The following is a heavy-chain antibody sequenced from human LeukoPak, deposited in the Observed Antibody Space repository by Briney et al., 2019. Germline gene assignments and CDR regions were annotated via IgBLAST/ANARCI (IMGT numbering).Heavy chain of an antibody. D-gene: IGHD2-2*01. CDR3: ARRVPVRPRYAFDI. CDR2: IFYSGNT. Sequence: PSETLSLTCTVSGGSISSYYWSWVRQPPGKELEWIGYIFYSGNTNSNPSLRSRVTISLDTTKNQFSLKLNSVTAADTAVYYCARRVPVRPRYAFDIWGQGTMVTVSS. J-gene: IGHJ3*02. V-gene: IGHV4-59*01. CDR1: GGSISSYY.